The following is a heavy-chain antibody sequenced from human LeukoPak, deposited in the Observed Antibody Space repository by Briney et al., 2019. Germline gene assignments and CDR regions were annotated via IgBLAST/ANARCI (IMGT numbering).Heavy chain of an antibody. CDR2: IIPIFGTA. Sequence: SVKVSCKASGGTLNSYAISWVRQAPGQGLEWMGGIIPIFGTANYAQKFQGRVTITADKSTSTAYMELSSLRSEDTAVYYCAREKDIVVVPSARGGFDYWGQGTLVTVSS. CDR1: GGTLNSYA. J-gene: IGHJ4*02. D-gene: IGHD2-2*01. CDR3: AREKDIVVVPSARGGFDY. V-gene: IGHV1-69*06.